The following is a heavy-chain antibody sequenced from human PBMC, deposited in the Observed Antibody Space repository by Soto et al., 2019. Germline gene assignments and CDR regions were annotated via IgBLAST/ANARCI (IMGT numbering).Heavy chain of an antibody. CDR3: ARTPPSRGDLLTGWFDP. CDR1: GGSINSSSYY. Sequence: QLQLQESGPGLVKPSETLSLTCTVSGGSINSSSYYWGWIRQPPGKGLEWIGSIYYSGSTYYNPSLKSRVTISVDTSKNQFTLKLSSVTAADTAVYYCARTPPSRGDLLTGWFDPWGQGTLVTVSS. CDR2: IYYSGST. D-gene: IGHD3-9*01. J-gene: IGHJ5*02. V-gene: IGHV4-39*01.